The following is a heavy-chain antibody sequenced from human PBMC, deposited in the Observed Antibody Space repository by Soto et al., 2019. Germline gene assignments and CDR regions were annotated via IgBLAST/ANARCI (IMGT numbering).Heavy chain of an antibody. D-gene: IGHD3-10*01. V-gene: IGHV4-39*02. CDR3: ARDHGPRGAFDF. CDR1: GGSIGSTTYY. J-gene: IGHJ3*01. CDR2: FFVGGNT. Sequence: SETLSLTCTFSGGSIGSTTYYWGWMRQPPGKGLEWIASFFVGGNTYYNPSLKSRVTISVDTSKNRFSLKLSSVTAADTAVYYCARDHGPRGAFDFWGQGTMVTVSS.